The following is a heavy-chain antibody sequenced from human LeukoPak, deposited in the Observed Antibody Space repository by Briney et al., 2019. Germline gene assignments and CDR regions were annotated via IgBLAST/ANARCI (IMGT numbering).Heavy chain of an antibody. CDR1: GFTFSSYG. Sequence: GGSLRLSCAASGFTFSSYGMSWVRQAPGKGLEWVSAISGSGGSTYYADSVKGRFTISRDNSKNTLYLQMNSLRAEDTAVYYCAREEIDDERRPYYFDYWGQGTLVTVSS. V-gene: IGHV3-23*01. J-gene: IGHJ4*02. D-gene: IGHD1-1*01. CDR3: AREEIDDERRPYYFDY. CDR2: ISGSGGST.